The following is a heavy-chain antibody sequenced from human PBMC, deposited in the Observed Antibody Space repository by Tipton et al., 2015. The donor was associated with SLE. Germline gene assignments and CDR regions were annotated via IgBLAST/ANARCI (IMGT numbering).Heavy chain of an antibody. V-gene: IGHV4-59*11. J-gene: IGHJ4*02. CDR3: AGAWQGYCSGGTCYVLDY. D-gene: IGHD2-15*01. CDR1: GGSISSHY. CDR2: IPNSETT. Sequence: TLSLTCTVSGGSISSHYWSWIRQAPGKGLEWIGYIPNSETTSYNPSLQSRVTISLETSKNQFSLKLRSVTAADTAVYYCAGAWQGYCSGGTCYVLDYWGQGTLVTVSS.